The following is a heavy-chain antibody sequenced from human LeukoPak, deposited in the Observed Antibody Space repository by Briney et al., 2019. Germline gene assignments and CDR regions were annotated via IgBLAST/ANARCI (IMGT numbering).Heavy chain of an antibody. D-gene: IGHD2-21*02. Sequence: GGSLRLSCAASGFTFSNAWMSWIRQAPGKGLEWVSYISSSGSTIYYADSVKGRFTISRDNAKNSLYLQMNSLRAEDTAVYYCAREGDSPPLDIWGQGTMVTVSS. CDR2: ISSSGSTI. CDR1: GFTFSNAW. CDR3: AREGDSPPLDI. J-gene: IGHJ3*02. V-gene: IGHV3-11*01.